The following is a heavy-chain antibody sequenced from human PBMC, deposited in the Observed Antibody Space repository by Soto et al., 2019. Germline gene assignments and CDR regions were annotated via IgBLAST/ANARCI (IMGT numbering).Heavy chain of an antibody. D-gene: IGHD2-21*01. CDR2: IKENGSEK. V-gene: IGHV3-7*01. J-gene: IGHJ4*02. CDR1: GFSLSNYS. CDR3: SRHVVVGAKGLND. Sequence: GSLRVSGAASGFSLSNYSINWVRQAPGKGLEWVANIKENGSEKHYVDSVEGRFTISRDNAKNSLYRRMNSLRVEDTAVYFWSRHVVVGAKGLNDWGQGAMVTVSS.